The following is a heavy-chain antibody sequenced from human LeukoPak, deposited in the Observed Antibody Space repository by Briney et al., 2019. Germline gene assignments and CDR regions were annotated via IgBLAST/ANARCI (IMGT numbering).Heavy chain of an antibody. CDR3: ARDSPYYYGSGSYSYFDY. D-gene: IGHD3-10*01. CDR1: GGSISSYY. CDR2: IYYSGST. J-gene: IGHJ4*02. Sequence: PSETLSLTCTVSGGSISSYYWSWLRQPPGKGLEWIGYIYYSGSTNYNPPLKSRVTISVDTSKNQFSLKLSSVTAADTAVYYCARDSPYYYGSGSYSYFDYWGQGTLVTVSS. V-gene: IGHV4-59*01.